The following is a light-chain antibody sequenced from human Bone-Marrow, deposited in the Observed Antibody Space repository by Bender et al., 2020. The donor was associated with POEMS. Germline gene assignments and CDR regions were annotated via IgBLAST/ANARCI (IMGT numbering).Light chain of an antibody. CDR1: SLRNYY. Sequence: SSELTQDPAVSVSLGQTVRITCQGDSLRNYYASWYQKKPGQAPMLVLYGKNNRPSGIPDRFSGSRSVNTAYLTITGAQAEDEGHYYCNSRDSSGNHLLFGGGTKLTVL. CDR3: NSRDSSGNHLL. V-gene: IGLV3-19*01. J-gene: IGLJ2*01. CDR2: GKN.